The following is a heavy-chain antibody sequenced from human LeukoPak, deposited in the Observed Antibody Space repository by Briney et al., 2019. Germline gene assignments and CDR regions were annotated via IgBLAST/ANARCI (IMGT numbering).Heavy chain of an antibody. CDR3: ARDTGWLGDYDYAMDV. CDR2: ILYDGSNK. V-gene: IGHV3-30-3*01. D-gene: IGHD5-12*01. J-gene: IGHJ6*02. Sequence: GGSLRLSCAASGFTFSSYAMHWVRRAPGKGLEWVAVILYDGSNKYYADSVKGRFTISRDNSKNTLYLQMNSLRTEDTSLYYCARDTGWLGDYDYAMDVWGQGTTVTVSS. CDR1: GFTFSSYA.